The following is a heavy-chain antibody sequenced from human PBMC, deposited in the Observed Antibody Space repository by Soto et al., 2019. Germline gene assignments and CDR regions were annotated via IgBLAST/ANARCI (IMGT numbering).Heavy chain of an antibody. CDR1: GGSISSGDYY. J-gene: IGHJ6*02. V-gene: IGHV4-30-4*01. CDR3: AREPGNYYYYYGMDV. Sequence: QVQLQESGPGLVKPSQTLSLTCTVSGGSISSGDYYWSWIRQPPGKGLEWIGYIYYSGSTNYNPSHNSRVNKSVDTSKKQTSLKLSSVTAAATAVYYCAREPGNYYYYYGMDVWGQGTTVTVSS. CDR2: IYYSGST. D-gene: IGHD3-10*01.